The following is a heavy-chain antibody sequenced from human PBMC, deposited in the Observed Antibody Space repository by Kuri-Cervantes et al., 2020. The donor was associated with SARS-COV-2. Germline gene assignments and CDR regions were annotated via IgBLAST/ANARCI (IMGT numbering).Heavy chain of an antibody. D-gene: IGHD3-3*01. Sequence: GGSLRLSCAASGFTFSGYAMSWVRQAPGKGLEWVSAISGSGGSTYYADSVKGRFTISRDDSKNTLYLQMNSLRAEDTAVYYCFSGYYDFWSGYETPYYYYGMDVWGQGTTVTVSS. CDR2: ISGSGGST. CDR1: GFTFSGYA. CDR3: FSGYYDFWSGYETPYYYYGMDV. J-gene: IGHJ6*02. V-gene: IGHV3-23*01.